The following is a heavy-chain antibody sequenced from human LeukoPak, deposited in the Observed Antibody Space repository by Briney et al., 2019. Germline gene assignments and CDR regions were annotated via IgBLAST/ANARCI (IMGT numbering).Heavy chain of an antibody. CDR2: INHSGST. V-gene: IGHV4-34*01. CDR3: AKDLDILTGQYLFDY. Sequence: SETLSLTCAVYGGSFSGYYWSWIRQPPGKGLEWIGEINHSGSTNYNPSLKSRVTISVDTSKNQFSLKLSSVTAADTAVYYCAKDLDILTGQYLFDYWGQGTLVTVSS. CDR1: GGSFSGYY. J-gene: IGHJ4*02. D-gene: IGHD3-9*01.